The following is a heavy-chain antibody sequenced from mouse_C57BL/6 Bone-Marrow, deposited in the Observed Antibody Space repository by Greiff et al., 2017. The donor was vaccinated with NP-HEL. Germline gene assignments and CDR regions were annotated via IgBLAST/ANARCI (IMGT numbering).Heavy chain of an antibody. Sequence: QVQLKESGAELVRPGTSVKVSCKASGYAFTNYLIEWVKQRPGQGLEWIGVINPGRGGTNYNEKFKGKATLTADKSSSTAYMQLSSLTSEDSAVYFCARSHYYGSSYSYWGQGTTLTVSS. V-gene: IGHV1-54*01. CDR1: GYAFTNYL. D-gene: IGHD1-1*01. CDR3: ARSHYYGSSYSY. J-gene: IGHJ2*01. CDR2: INPGRGGT.